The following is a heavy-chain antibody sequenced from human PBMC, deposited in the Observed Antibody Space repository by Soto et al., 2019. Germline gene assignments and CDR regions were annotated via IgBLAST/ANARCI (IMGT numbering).Heavy chain of an antibody. J-gene: IGHJ4*02. CDR3: ARGSVVAATLFDY. CDR2: IYYSGST. V-gene: IGHV4-31*03. D-gene: IGHD2-15*01. Sequence: QVQLQESGPGLVKPSQTLSLTCTVSGGSISSGGYYWSWIRQHPGKGLEWIGYIYYSGSTYYNPSLKRRVXXSXDXCKNQFSLKLSSVTAADTAVYYCARGSVVAATLFDYWGQGTLVTVSS. CDR1: GGSISSGGYY.